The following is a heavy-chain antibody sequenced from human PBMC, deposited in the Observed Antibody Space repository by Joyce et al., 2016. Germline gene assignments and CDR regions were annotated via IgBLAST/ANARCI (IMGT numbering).Heavy chain of an antibody. CDR1: GFTFSDRY. J-gene: IGHJ2*01. CDR2: IRNKVEGYST. D-gene: IGHD4/OR15-4a*01. Sequence: EVQVVESGGALVEPGESLRLSCAGSGFTFSDRYMNWVRQAPGKGLEWVGLIRNKVEGYSTDDAASVKGRFTSSRDDSKSSFYLQMNSLKIEDTAVYYCASEGPNYFDGWGRGTLVTVST. CDR3: ASEGPNYFDG. V-gene: IGHV3-72*01.